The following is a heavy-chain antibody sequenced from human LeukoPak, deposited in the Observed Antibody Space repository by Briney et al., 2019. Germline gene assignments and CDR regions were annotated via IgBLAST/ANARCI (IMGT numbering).Heavy chain of an antibody. D-gene: IGHD2/OR15-2a*01. V-gene: IGHV4-31*03. Sequence: SETLSLTCTVSGGSISSGGYYWSWIRQHPGKGLEWIGYIYYSGSTYYNPSLKSRVTISVDTSKNQFSLKLSSVTAADTAVYYCARGTFKDGLDVWGQGTTVTVSS. J-gene: IGHJ6*02. CDR1: GGSISSGGYY. CDR3: ARGTFKDGLDV. CDR2: IYYSGST.